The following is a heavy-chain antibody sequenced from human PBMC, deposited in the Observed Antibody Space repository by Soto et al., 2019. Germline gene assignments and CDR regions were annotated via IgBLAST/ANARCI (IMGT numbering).Heavy chain of an antibody. CDR2: ILSDGSKK. J-gene: IGHJ4*02. CDR3: TRGDLYPRSGSQRPYFGY. V-gene: IGHV3-30-3*01. Sequence: QVQLVESGGDVVQPGRSLRLSCTASGFTFNRYAIQWVRQAPAKGLEWVAVILSDGSKKYYADSVKGRFTLSRDNSKNTLYVQMNSLGIDDTVGYHCTRGDLYPRSGSQRPYFGYWGQGTMVTVSS. CDR1: GFTFNRYA. D-gene: IGHD3-3*01.